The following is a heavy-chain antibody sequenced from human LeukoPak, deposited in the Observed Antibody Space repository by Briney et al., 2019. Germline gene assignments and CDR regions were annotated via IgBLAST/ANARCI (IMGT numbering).Heavy chain of an antibody. Sequence: PGGSLRLSCAASGFTFSDYYMSWIRQAPGKGLEWVSYISSSSSYTNYADSVKGRFTISRDNAKNSLYLQMNSLRAEDTAVYYCARDRPDRGYSYGRDFDYWGQGTLVTVSS. V-gene: IGHV3-11*06. D-gene: IGHD5-18*01. CDR1: GFTFSDYY. CDR3: ARDRPDRGYSYGRDFDY. CDR2: ISSSSSYT. J-gene: IGHJ4*02.